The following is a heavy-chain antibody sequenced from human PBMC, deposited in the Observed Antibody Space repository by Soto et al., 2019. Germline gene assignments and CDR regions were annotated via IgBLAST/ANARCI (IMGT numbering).Heavy chain of an antibody. CDR1: VFTCRSYG. CDR2: ISQSAGGNT. Sequence: GWLRLSGAASVFTCRSYGMMWVRQAPGKGLEWVSAISQSAGGNTYYADSVKGRFTISRDDSKNTLYLQMDSLRPEDTAQYYCAGWNYDYWGQGTQVTVSS. V-gene: IGHV3-23*01. CDR3: AGWNYDY. J-gene: IGHJ4*02. D-gene: IGHD1-7*01.